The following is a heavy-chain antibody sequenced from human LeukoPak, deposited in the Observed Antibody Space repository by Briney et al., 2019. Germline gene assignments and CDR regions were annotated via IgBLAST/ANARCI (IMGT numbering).Heavy chain of an antibody. J-gene: IGHJ4*02. CDR2: IYSSGST. Sequence: SETLSLTCSVSGGSISSSNYYWDWIRQPPGKGLEWIGSIYSSGSTYYNPSLKSRVTLSVDTSKNLVSLKLSSVTAADTAVYYCAGLWFGELSYPPYFDYWGQGTLVTVSS. CDR3: AGLWFGELSYPPYFDY. V-gene: IGHV4-39*01. D-gene: IGHD3-10*01. CDR1: GGSISSSNYY.